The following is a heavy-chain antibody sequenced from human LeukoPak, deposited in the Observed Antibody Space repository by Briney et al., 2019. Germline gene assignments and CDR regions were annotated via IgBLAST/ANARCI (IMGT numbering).Heavy chain of an antibody. V-gene: IGHV4-4*02. J-gene: IGHJ4*02. CDR1: GGSISSSNW. D-gene: IGHD6-13*01. CDR2: IYHSGST. Sequence: PSGTLSLTCAVSGGSISSSNWWSWVRQPPGKGLEWIGEIYHSGSTGYNPSLRSRVTISVDESKNQFFLKLSSVTATDTAVYYCARRVHSSSWSSYFDYWGQETLVTVSS. CDR3: ARRVHSSSWSSYFDY.